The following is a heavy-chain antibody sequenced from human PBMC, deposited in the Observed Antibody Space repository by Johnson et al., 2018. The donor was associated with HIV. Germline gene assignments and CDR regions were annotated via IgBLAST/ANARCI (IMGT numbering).Heavy chain of an antibody. D-gene: IGHD2-15*01. V-gene: IGHV3-53*01. CDR2: IYSGGST. J-gene: IGHJ3*02. Sequence: VLLVESGGGVVQPGGSLRLSCAASGFTVSSNYMSWVRQAPGKGLEWVSLIYSGGSTYYADSVKGRFTISRDNTKNSLYLQMNSLRAEDTAVYYCAKDGGRLRTDAFDIWGQGTMVTVAS. CDR3: AKDGGRLRTDAFDI. CDR1: GFTVSSNY.